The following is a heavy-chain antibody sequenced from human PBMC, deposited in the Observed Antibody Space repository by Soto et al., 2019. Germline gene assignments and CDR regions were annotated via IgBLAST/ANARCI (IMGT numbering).Heavy chain of an antibody. J-gene: IGHJ4*02. V-gene: IGHV1-46*01. CDR2: INPIDGSR. Sequence: QVQLAQSGAEVKKPGASVKVSCKASGYIFTSYHIHWVRQAPGQGLVWMRLINPIDGSRIYLQSFQGRVPMTRDASTSTVHMELSSLRSEDTTVNYWTRVDPGQSSPFDYWGQGTLLTVSS. D-gene: IGHD2-2*03. CDR3: TRVDPGQSSPFDY. CDR1: GYIFTSYH.